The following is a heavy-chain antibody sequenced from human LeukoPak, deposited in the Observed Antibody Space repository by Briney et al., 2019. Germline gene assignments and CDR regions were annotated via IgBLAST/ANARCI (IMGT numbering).Heavy chain of an antibody. CDR1: GGSISSGDYY. J-gene: IGHJ6*02. Sequence: SQTLSLTCTVSGGSISSGDYYWSRIRQPPGKGLEWIGYIYYSGSTYYIPSLKSRVTISVDTSKNQFSLKLSSVTAADTAVYYCAREGPLGYCSSTSCYAFAYYYYYGMDVWGQGTTVTVSS. D-gene: IGHD2-2*01. V-gene: IGHV4-30-4*01. CDR3: AREGPLGYCSSTSCYAFAYYYYYGMDV. CDR2: IYYSGST.